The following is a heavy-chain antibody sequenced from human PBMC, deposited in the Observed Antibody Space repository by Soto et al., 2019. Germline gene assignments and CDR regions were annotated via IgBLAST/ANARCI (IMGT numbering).Heavy chain of an antibody. J-gene: IGHJ6*02. Sequence: QVQLVQSGAEVKKTGDSVKVSCKASGYTFTGYYMHWVRQAPGQGLEWMGWINPNSGGTNYAQKFQGWVTMTRDTSISTAYMELSRLRSDDTAVYYCARDLGVAAAGTGANPIMDVWGQGTTVTVSS. CDR1: GYTFTGYY. D-gene: IGHD6-13*01. V-gene: IGHV1-2*04. CDR2: INPNSGGT. CDR3: ARDLGVAAAGTGANPIMDV.